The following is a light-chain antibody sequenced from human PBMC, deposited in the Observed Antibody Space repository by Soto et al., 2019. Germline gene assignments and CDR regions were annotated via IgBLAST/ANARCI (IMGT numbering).Light chain of an antibody. CDR3: QQRSNWPLT. V-gene: IGKV3-11*01. CDR2: DAA. CDR1: QSISSY. Sequence: EMVLTQSPATLSLSPGERATLACRASQSISSYLAWYKQRPGQAPRRLIYDAANRATGIPARFSGRGSGTDFTLTISSLEPEDVAVYYCQQRSNWPLTFGGGTKVEIK. J-gene: IGKJ4*01.